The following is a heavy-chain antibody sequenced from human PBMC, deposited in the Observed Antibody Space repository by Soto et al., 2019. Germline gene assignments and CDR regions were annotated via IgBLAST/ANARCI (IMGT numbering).Heavy chain of an antibody. V-gene: IGHV1-18*04. CDR1: GYTFTSYG. D-gene: IGHD3-22*01. Sequence: QVQLVQSGAEVKKPGASVKVSCKASGYTFTSYGISWVRQAPGQGLEWMGWISAYNGNTNYAQKLQGRVTMTTDTSTSTAYMELRRLRSDDTAVYYCARDRRYYYDSSGYYPDAFHIWGQGTMVTVSS. J-gene: IGHJ3*02. CDR2: ISAYNGNT. CDR3: ARDRRYYYDSSGYYPDAFHI.